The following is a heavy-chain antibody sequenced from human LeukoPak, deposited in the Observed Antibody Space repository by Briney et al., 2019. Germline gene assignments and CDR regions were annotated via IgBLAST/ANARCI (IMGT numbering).Heavy chain of an antibody. CDR3: ARVGSYGYGSYKDY. Sequence: GGSLRLSCAASGFTFSSYWMSWVRQAPGKGLEWVANIKQDGSEKYYVDSVRGRFTISRDNAKNSLYLQMNSLRVEDTAVYYCARVGSYGYGSYKDYWGQGTLVTVSS. CDR2: IKQDGSEK. J-gene: IGHJ4*02. V-gene: IGHV3-7*01. CDR1: GFTFSSYW. D-gene: IGHD5-18*01.